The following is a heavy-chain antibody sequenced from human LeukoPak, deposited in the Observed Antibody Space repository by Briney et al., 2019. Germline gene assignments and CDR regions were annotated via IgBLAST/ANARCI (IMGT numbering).Heavy chain of an antibody. CDR2: IKQDESER. J-gene: IGHJ4*02. Sequence: QAGGSLRLSCAASGFTFSNYWMSWVRQAPGKGLEWVANIKQDESERYYVDSVKGRFTISRDNAKNSLYLQMNSLRAEDTALYYCARVSYYPCDSWGQGTLVTVSS. D-gene: IGHD1-26*01. CDR1: GFTFSNYW. CDR3: ARVSYYPCDS. V-gene: IGHV3-7*01.